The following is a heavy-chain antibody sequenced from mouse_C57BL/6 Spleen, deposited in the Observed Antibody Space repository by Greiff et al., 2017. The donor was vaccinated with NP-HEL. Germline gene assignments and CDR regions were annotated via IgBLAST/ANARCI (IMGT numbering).Heavy chain of an antibody. CDR2: INPSSGYT. Sequence: QVQLKQSGAELARPGASVKMSCKASGYTFTSYTMHWVKQRPGQGLEWIGYINPSSGYTKYNQQFKDKATLTADKSSSTAYMQLSSLTSEDSAVYYCARSASTVVERYFDYWGQGTTLTVSS. V-gene: IGHV1-4*01. D-gene: IGHD1-1*01. CDR3: ARSASTVVERYFDY. CDR1: GYTFTSYT. J-gene: IGHJ2*01.